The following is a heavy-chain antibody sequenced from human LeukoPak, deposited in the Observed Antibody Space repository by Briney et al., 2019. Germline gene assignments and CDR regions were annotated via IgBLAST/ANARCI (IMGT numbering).Heavy chain of an antibody. Sequence: GESLKISCAASGFTFSDYYMSWIRQAPGKGLEWVSSISSSDNTIYYTDSVKGRFAISRDNAKNSLYLQMKSLRAEDTAVYYCARGFYTYDQWGQGTLVTVSS. CDR2: ISSSDNTI. V-gene: IGHV3-11*04. CDR3: ARGFYTYDQ. D-gene: IGHD5-24*01. CDR1: GFTFSDYY. J-gene: IGHJ5*02.